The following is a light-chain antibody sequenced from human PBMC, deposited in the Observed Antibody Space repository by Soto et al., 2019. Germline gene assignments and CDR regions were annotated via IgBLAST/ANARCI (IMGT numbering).Light chain of an antibody. J-gene: IGLJ2*01. CDR3: AAWYDSLNGPV. CDR2: YDD. Sequence: QSVLTQPPSVSEAPRQRVTISCSGSSSNIGNNAVNWYQQLPGKAPKLLIYYDDLLPSGVSDRFSGSKSGTSASLAISGLQSEDEADYYCAAWYDSLNGPVFGGGTKVTVL. V-gene: IGLV1-36*01. CDR1: SSNIGNNA.